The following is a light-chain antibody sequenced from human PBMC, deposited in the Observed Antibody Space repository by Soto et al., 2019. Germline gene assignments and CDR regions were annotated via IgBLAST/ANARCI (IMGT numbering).Light chain of an antibody. V-gene: IGKV3-15*01. J-gene: IGKJ1*01. CDR1: QSVSNN. Sequence: ILMTQSPATLSVSPGERATLSCRASQSVSNNLAWYQQKPGQAPRLLIYDASTRATGIPARFSGSGSGTEFTLTISGRQSEDFAVYYGQQYNNWPPWTFGQGTKVEIK. CDR2: DAS. CDR3: QQYNNWPPWT.